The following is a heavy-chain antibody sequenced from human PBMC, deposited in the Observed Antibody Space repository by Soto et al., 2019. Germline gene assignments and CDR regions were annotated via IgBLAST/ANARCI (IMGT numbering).Heavy chain of an antibody. CDR2: IHYSGST. J-gene: IGHJ4*02. D-gene: IGHD3-22*01. CDR1: GPSISSHIYY. CDR3: ASQHYYDSSGYYVGY. Sequence: PSETLYLTCPCFGPSISSHIYYWGWIRHPPGKGLEWIGNIHYSGSTYYDSSLKSRVTISVDTSKNQFSLKLSSVTAADTAVYYCASQHYYDSSGYYVGYWGQGTLVTVS. V-gene: IGHV4-39*01.